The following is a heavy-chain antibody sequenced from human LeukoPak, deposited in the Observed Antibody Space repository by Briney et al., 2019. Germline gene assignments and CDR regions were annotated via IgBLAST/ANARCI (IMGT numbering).Heavy chain of an antibody. CDR2: MQNDGSNK. J-gene: IGHJ5*02. CDR3: AKSDCTSTSCYIGWFDP. Sequence: GGSLRLSCAASGFTFRTYGMHWARQAPGEGVERVAYMQNDGSNKQYADSVKGRFSLSRDNSKNILYLQMNSLRAEDTAVYYCAKSDCTSTSCYIGWFDPWGQGTLVTVSS. CDR1: GFTFRTYG. V-gene: IGHV3-30*02. D-gene: IGHD2-2*02.